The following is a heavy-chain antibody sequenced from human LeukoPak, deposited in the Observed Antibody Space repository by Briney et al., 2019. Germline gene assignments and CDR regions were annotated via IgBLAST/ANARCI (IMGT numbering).Heavy chain of an antibody. J-gene: IGHJ4*02. CDR1: GFTFNSYT. D-gene: IGHD3-22*01. V-gene: IGHV3-21*01. CDR2: ISSSSSYI. Sequence: GSLRLSCAASGFTFNSYTMNWVRKAPGKGLEWVSSISSSSSYIYYADSVKGRFTISRDNAKNSLYLQMNSLRAEDTAVYYCARDYYYDTSGYYSFDYWGQGTLVTVSS. CDR3: ARDYYYDTSGYYSFDY.